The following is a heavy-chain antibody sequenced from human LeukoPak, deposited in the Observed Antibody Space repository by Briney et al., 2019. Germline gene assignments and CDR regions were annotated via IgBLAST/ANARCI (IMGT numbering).Heavy chain of an antibody. V-gene: IGHV4-34*01. Sequence: SETLSLTCGVYGGSFRGYYWSWTRQPPGKGLEWIGDISYSGVTNYNPSLKSRVTISLDTSKNQFSLKVTSVTAADTAVYYCARGPFAPDVWGQGTTVTVSS. J-gene: IGHJ6*02. CDR2: ISYSGVT. CDR3: ARGPFAPDV. CDR1: GGSFRGYY.